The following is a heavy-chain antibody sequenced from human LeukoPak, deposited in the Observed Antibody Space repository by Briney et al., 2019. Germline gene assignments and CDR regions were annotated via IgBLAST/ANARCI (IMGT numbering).Heavy chain of an antibody. D-gene: IGHD3-9*01. CDR3: ARDGEYSYDILTGYLGTLDAFDP. Sequence: PSETLSLTCTVSGGSIGSYYWSWIRQPAGKGLEWIGRIYTSGSTNYNPSLKSRVTMSVDTSKNQFSLKLSSVTAADTAVYYCARDGEYSYDILTGYLGTLDAFDPWGQGTLVTVSS. CDR2: IYTSGST. J-gene: IGHJ5*02. CDR1: GGSIGSYY. V-gene: IGHV4-4*07.